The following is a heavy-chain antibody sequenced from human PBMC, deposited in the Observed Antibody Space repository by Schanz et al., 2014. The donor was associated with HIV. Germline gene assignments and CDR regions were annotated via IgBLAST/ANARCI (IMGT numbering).Heavy chain of an antibody. V-gene: IGHV1-8*01. CDR2: MNPNRGNA. CDR1: GYTFNTYD. J-gene: IGHJ5*02. Sequence: QVQLVQSGAEVREPGASVKVSCKTSGYTFNTYDINWVRQAPGQGLEWMGWMNPNRGNAGFAQKFQGRVTITADEPTSTAYMGLSSLRSEDTAVYYCARGRRDVSMIILYWFDPWGQGTLVTVSS. CDR3: ARGRRDVSMIILYWFDP. D-gene: IGHD3-22*01.